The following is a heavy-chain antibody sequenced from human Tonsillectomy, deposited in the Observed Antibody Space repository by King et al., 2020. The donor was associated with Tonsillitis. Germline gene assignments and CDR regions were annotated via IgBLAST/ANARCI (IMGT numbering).Heavy chain of an antibody. D-gene: IGHD3-22*01. CDR3: ARSTALYDSSGYYHYYLDY. J-gene: IGHJ4*02. CDR2: INPDDSDT. CDR1: GYTFTSYW. Sequence: QLVQSGAEVKKPGESLKISCKGSGYTFTSYWIGWVRQMPGKGLEWMGIINPDDSDTRYSPSFQGQVTISTDKSISTAYLQWSSLKASDTAMYYCARSTALYDSSGYYHYYLDYWGQGTLVTVSS. V-gene: IGHV5-51*01.